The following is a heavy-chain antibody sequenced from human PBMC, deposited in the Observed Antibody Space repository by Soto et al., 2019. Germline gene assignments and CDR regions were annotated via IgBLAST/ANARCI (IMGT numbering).Heavy chain of an antibody. CDR1: GLTVSRNY. Sequence: EVQLVESGGGLIQPGGSLRLSCAASGLTVSRNYMSWVRQAPGKGLEWVSVIYGEGRTYYGDSVKGRFTTSRDSSKNMVYLQMNSLRAEDTAVYYCASGTPFQSDYWGQGTLVTVSS. J-gene: IGHJ4*02. V-gene: IGHV3-53*01. CDR3: ASGTPFQSDY. CDR2: IYGEGRT.